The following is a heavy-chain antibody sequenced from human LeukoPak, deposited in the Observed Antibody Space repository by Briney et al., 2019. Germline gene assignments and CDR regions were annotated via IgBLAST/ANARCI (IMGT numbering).Heavy chain of an antibody. CDR1: GGSISSGSYY. V-gene: IGHV4-61*02. D-gene: IGHD3-3*01. Sequence: PSQTLSLTCTVSGGSISSGSYYWSWIRQPAGKGLEWIGRIYTSGSTNYNPSLKGRVTISVDTSKNQFSLKLSSVTAADTAVYYCARAQRSRGLTIFGVAKEEGAFDIWGQGTMVTVSS. CDR2: IYTSGST. J-gene: IGHJ3*02. CDR3: ARAQRSRGLTIFGVAKEEGAFDI.